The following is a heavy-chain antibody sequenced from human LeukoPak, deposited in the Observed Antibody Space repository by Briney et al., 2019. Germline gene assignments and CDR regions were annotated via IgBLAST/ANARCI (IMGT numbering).Heavy chain of an antibody. J-gene: IGHJ4*02. CDR3: ARDVYDYYDSSGPNYFDY. D-gene: IGHD3-22*01. Sequence: GGSLRLXCAASGFTFSSYSMNWVRQAPGKGLEWVSSISSSSSYIYYADSVKGRFTISRDNAKNSLYLQMNSLRAEDTAVYYCARDVYDYYDSSGPNYFDYWGQGTLVTVSS. CDR2: ISSSSSYI. CDR1: GFTFSSYS. V-gene: IGHV3-21*01.